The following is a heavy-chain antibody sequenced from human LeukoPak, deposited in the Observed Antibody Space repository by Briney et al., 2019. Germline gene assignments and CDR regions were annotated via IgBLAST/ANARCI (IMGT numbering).Heavy chain of an antibody. CDR2: ISAYNGNT. V-gene: IGHV1-18*04. D-gene: IGHD1-1*01. CDR1: GYTFTGYY. J-gene: IGHJ5*02. CDR3: ARGKGTTSPAAP. Sequence: GASVKVSCKASGYTFTGYYMHWVRQAPGQGLEWMGWISAYNGNTNYAQKLQGRVTMTTDTSTSTAYMELRSLRSDDTAVYYCARGKGTTSPAAPWGQGTLVTVSS.